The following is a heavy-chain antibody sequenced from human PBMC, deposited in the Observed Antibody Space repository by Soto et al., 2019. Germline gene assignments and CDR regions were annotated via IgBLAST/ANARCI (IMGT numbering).Heavy chain of an antibody. J-gene: IGHJ5*01. CDR3: AKHSGSYYGYLVDP. CDR2: ISSGGDSK. D-gene: IGHD1-26*01. Sequence: GGSLRLSCAASGFTFSNHAMNWFRQRPAEGLVWVSRISSGGDSKDYADSVKGRFAISRDNSKNTLYLQMNSLRAEDTAVYYCAKHSGSYYGYLVDPWGQGTLVTGSS. CDR1: GFTFSNHA. V-gene: IGHV3-23*01.